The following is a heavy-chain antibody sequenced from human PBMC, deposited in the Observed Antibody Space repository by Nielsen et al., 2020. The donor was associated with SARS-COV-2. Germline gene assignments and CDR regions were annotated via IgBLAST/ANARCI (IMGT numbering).Heavy chain of an antibody. CDR3: AREDVGRDGTSWLDY. CDR1: GYTFTGYY. V-gene: IGHV1-8*02. D-gene: IGHD6-13*01. CDR2: MSPNSGNT. J-gene: IGHJ4*02. Sequence: ASVKVSCKASGYTFTGYYMHWVRQATGQGLEWMGWMSPNSGNTGYAQKFQGRLTVTRNISISTVYMELSSLRSEDTAVYFCAREDVGRDGTSWLDYWGQGALVTVSS.